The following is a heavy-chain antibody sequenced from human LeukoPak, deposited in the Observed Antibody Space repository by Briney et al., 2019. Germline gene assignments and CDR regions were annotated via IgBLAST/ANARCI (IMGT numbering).Heavy chain of an antibody. CDR2: VTSSGGST. CDR1: GFTFSDYY. J-gene: IGHJ4*02. D-gene: IGHD3-16*01. V-gene: IGHV3-11*01. CDR3: TRERRGSYFAFES. Sequence: PGGSLRLSCAASGFTFSDYYMSWIRQAPGKGLEWISYVTSSGGSTKYADSVKGRFTISRDKAKNSLALQMNALRAEDTAVYYCTRERRGSYFAFESWGQGTLVTVSS.